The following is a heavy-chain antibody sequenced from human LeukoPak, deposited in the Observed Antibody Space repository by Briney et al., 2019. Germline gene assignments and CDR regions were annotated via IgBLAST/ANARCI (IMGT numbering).Heavy chain of an antibody. CDR2: ISAYNGNT. V-gene: IGHV1-18*01. D-gene: IGHD3-22*01. J-gene: IGHJ4*02. CDR1: GYTFTSYD. CDR3: ARDRDNNYYDSSGLDY. Sequence: ASVKVSCKASGYTFTSYDISWVRQAPGQGLEWMGWISAYNGNTNYAQKLQGRVTMTTDTSTSTAYMELRSLRSDDTAVYYCARDRDNNYYDSSGLDYWGQGTLVTVSS.